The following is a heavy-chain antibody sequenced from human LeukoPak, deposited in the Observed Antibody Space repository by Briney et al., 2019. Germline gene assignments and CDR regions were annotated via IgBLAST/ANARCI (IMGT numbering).Heavy chain of an antibody. CDR2: ISSSSSTI. V-gene: IGHV3-48*01. J-gene: IGHJ4*02. CDR3: ARDRGSGLDY. D-gene: IGHD3-10*01. Sequence: GRSLRLSCAASGFTFSSYAMHWVRQAPGKGLEWVSYISSSSSTIYYADSVKGRFTISRDNSKNTLYLQMNSLRAEDTAVYYCARDRGSGLDYWGQGTLVTVSS. CDR1: GFTFSSYA.